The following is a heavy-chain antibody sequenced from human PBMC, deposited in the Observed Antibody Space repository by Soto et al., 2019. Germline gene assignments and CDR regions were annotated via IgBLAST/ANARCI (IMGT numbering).Heavy chain of an antibody. Sequence: XSVKVACKASGYSFTGYYLHWVRQAPGQGLEWMGWINPNSGDTYLAQRFQGRVTMNRDTSIGTAYMELRGLTSDDTAEYYCAKGGAIVADGTRVYLHNAMDVWAQGTTVTVSS. CDR1: GYSFTGYY. V-gene: IGHV1-2*02. CDR2: INPNSGDT. D-gene: IGHD5-12*01. CDR3: AKGGAIVADGTRVYLHNAMDV. J-gene: IGHJ6*02.